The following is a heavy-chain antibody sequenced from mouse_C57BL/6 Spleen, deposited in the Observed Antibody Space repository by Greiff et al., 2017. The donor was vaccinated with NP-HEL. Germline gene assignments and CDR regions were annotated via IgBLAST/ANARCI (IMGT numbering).Heavy chain of an antibody. CDR3: ARRIPYYFDY. J-gene: IGHJ2*01. CDR1: GYTFTDYY. CDR2: INPNNGGT. Sequence: VQLQQSGPELVKPGASVKISCKASGYTFTDYYMNWVKQSHGKSLEWIGDINPNNGGTSYNQKVKGKATLTVDKSSSTAYMELRSLTSEDSAVYYCARRIPYYFDYWGQGTTLTVSS. V-gene: IGHV1-26*01.